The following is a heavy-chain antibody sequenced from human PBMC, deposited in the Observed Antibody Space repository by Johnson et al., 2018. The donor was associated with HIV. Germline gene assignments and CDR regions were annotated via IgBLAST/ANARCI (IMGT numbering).Heavy chain of an antibody. V-gene: IGHV3-23*04. CDR1: GFTFSSYA. CDR2: ISGSGGST. CDR3: AKDLQQPQRGEHALAQDAFDI. J-gene: IGHJ3*02. D-gene: IGHD6-13*01. Sequence: VQLVESGGGLVQPGGSLRLSCAASGFTFSSYAMSWVRQAPGKGLEWVSAISGSGGSTYYADSVKGRFPISRDNSKNTLYLQMNSLRAEDTAVYYCAKDLQQPQRGEHALAQDAFDIWGQGTMVTVSS.